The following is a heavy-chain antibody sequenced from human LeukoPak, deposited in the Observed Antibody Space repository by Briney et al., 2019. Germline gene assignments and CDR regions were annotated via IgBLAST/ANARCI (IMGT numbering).Heavy chain of an antibody. V-gene: IGHV1-18*04. Sequence: ASVKVSCKASGYTFTSYGISWVRQAPGQGREWMGWISAYNGNTNYAQKLQGRVTMTTDTSTSTAYMELRSLRSDDTAVYYCARDMEGYCSSTSCYSGFLDYWGQGTLVTVSS. CDR3: ARDMEGYCSSTSCYSGFLDY. D-gene: IGHD2-2*01. J-gene: IGHJ4*02. CDR2: ISAYNGNT. CDR1: GYTFTSYG.